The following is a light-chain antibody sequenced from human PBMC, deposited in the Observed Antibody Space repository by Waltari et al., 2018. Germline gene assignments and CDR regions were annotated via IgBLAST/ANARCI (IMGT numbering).Light chain of an antibody. CDR1: SSNIGAGFD. V-gene: IGLV1-40*01. CDR2: QHN. J-gene: IGLJ2*01. CDR3: QSYDSNLVL. Sequence: QSVLTQPPSVSGAPGQRVTISCTGSSSNIGAGFDVHWYQQLPGTAPKLLIYQHNNRPSGVPDRFSGSKSGTSASLAITGLQAEDEADYYCQSYDSNLVLFGGGTKLTVL.